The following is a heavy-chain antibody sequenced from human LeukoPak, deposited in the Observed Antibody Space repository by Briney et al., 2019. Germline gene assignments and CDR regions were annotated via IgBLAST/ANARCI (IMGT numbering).Heavy chain of an antibody. Sequence: GESLKISCKGSGYSFTSYWIGWVRQMPGKGLEWMGIIYPGDSDTRYSPSFQGQVTISADKSISTAYLQWSSLKASDTAMYYCARQKEDVAAAGTSYYYYYGMDVWGQGTTVTVSS. CDR3: ARQKEDVAAAGTSYYYYYGMDV. V-gene: IGHV5-51*01. CDR2: IYPGDSDT. J-gene: IGHJ6*02. CDR1: GYSFTSYW. D-gene: IGHD6-13*01.